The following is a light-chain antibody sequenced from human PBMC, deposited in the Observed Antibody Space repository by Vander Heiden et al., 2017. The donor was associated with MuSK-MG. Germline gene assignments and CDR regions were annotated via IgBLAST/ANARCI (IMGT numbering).Light chain of an antibody. CDR1: QSVSNN. CDR3: QQYNNWPHS. J-gene: IGKJ2*01. V-gene: IGKV3-15*01. CDR2: GAS. Sequence: IVMTQSPATLPVSLGGRATLSCRASQSVSNNLAWYQQKPGQAPRLIIYGASTRASDIPARFSGSGSGTEFTFTISSLQSEDFAVYSCQQYNNWPHSFGPGTKVEIK.